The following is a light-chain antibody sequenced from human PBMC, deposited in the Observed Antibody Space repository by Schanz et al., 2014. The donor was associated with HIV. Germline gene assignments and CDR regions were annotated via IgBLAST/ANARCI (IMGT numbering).Light chain of an antibody. CDR3: SSLSTSGAPL. CDR2: DVS. V-gene: IGLV2-14*03. CDR1: SGYVITNDY. Sequence: QSALTQPASVSGSPGQSITISCTGTSGYVITNDYVSWFQQHPGKAPKLMMYDVSVRPSGISDRFSGSKSGNTASLTISGLQAEDEADYYCSSLSTSGAPLFGTGTKLTVL. J-gene: IGLJ1*01.